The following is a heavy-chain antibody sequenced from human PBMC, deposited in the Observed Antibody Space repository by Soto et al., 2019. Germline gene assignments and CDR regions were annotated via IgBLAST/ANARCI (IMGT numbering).Heavy chain of an antibody. V-gene: IGHV1-3*01. J-gene: IGHJ3*02. CDR1: GYTFTSYA. CDR2: INAGNGNT. CDR3: AREYEWGGLAFDI. Sequence: ASVKVSCKASGYTFTSYAMHWVRQAPGRRLEWMGWINAGNGNTKYSQKFQGRVTITRDTSASTAYMELSSLRSEDTAVYYCAREYEWGGLAFDIWGQGTMVTVSS. D-gene: IGHD3-16*01.